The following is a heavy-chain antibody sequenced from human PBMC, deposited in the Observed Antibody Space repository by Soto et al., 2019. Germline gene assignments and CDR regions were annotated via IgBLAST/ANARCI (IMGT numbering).Heavy chain of an antibody. CDR3: AISYYYDSSGYYYFDY. CDR1: GGTFSSYA. Sequence: SVKVSCKASGGTFSSYAISWVRQAPGQGLEWMGGIIPIFGTANSAQKFQGSVTITADKSTSTVYMELSSLRSEDTAVYYCAISYYYDSSGYYYFDYWGQGTLVTVSS. J-gene: IGHJ4*02. D-gene: IGHD3-22*01. CDR2: IIPIFGTA. V-gene: IGHV1-69*06.